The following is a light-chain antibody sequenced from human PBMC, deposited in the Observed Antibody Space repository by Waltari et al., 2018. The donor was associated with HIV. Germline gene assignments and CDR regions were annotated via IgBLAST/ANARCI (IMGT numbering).Light chain of an antibody. V-gene: IGLV1-47*01. CDR1: SSHIGDKY. Sequence: QSALTQPPPTSGTPGQTATIPCSGSSSHIGDKYLYWYQQLPGTAPKLLIYRNSQRPSGVRDRFSGSKSGTSASLAINDLRSEDEAEYHCAAWDDSLSGWVFGGGTNLTVL. CDR2: RNS. CDR3: AAWDDSLSGWV. J-gene: IGLJ3*02.